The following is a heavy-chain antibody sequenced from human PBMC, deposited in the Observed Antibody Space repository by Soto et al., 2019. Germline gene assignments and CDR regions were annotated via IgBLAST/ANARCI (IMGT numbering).Heavy chain of an antibody. CDR3: ARSIAGGY. CDR1: GFTFSSYL. CDR2: IKQDGSEK. D-gene: IGHD6-6*01. Sequence: PGGSLRLSCAASGFTFSSYLMSWVRQAPGKGLEWVANIKQDGSEKYYVDSVKGRFTISRDNAKNSLYLQMNSLRAEDTAVYYCARSIAGGYWGQGTLVTVSS. J-gene: IGHJ4*02. V-gene: IGHV3-7*01.